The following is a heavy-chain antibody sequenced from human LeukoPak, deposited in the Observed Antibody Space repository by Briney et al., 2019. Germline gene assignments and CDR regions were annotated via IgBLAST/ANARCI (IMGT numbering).Heavy chain of an antibody. CDR2: ISGSGGST. CDR1: GFTFSSYA. V-gene: IGHV3-23*01. Sequence: QSGGSLRLSCAASGFTFSSYAMSWVRQAPGKGLEWVSAISGSGGSTYYADSVKGRFTISRDNSKNTLYLQMNSLRAEDTAVYYCAKGSGPTAQRYKFDYWAKGTLVTVSS. D-gene: IGHD1-1*01. J-gene: IGHJ4*02. CDR3: AKGSGPTAQRYKFDY.